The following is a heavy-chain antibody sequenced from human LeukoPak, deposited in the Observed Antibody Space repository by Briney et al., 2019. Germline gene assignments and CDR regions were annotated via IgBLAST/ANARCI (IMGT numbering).Heavy chain of an antibody. D-gene: IGHD1-1*01. CDR1: GFTVSSNY. J-gene: IGHJ3*02. V-gene: IGHV3-53*05. CDR2: IYSGGST. CDR3: ARADYEGNNWRGDAFDI. Sequence: GGSLRLSCAASGFTVSSNYMSWVRQAPGKGLEWVSVIYSGGSTYYADSVKGRFTISRDNSKNTLYLQMNSLTSEDTAVYYCARADYEGNNWRGDAFDIWGQGTMVTVSS.